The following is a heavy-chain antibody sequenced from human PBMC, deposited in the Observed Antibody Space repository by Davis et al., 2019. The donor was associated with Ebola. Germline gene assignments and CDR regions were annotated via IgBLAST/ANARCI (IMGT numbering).Heavy chain of an antibody. D-gene: IGHD2-15*01. Sequence: GESPKTPCAASGFIFSSYPMSWVRQAPGKGLEWVSGISGGGTSTFYADSVKGRFTISRDNSKNTLYLQMNSLRVEDMAVYYCAKSPPLVVVAATLFDYWGQGTLVTVSS. CDR2: ISGGGTST. CDR3: AKSPPLVVVAATLFDY. V-gene: IGHV3-23*01. CDR1: GFIFSSYP. J-gene: IGHJ4*02.